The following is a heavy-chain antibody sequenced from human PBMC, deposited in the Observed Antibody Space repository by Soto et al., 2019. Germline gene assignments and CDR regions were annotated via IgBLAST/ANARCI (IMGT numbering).Heavy chain of an antibody. Sequence: LSLTCAVYGGSFSGYYWSWIRQPPGKGLEWIGEINHSGSTNYNPSLKSRVTISVDTSKNQFSLKLSSVTAADTAVYYCARGRVTMVRGVLDYWGQGTLVTVSS. J-gene: IGHJ4*02. V-gene: IGHV4-34*01. CDR1: GGSFSGYY. D-gene: IGHD3-10*01. CDR2: INHSGST. CDR3: ARGRVTMVRGVLDY.